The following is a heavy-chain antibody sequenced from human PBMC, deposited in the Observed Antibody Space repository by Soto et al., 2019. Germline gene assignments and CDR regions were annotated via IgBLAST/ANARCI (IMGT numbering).Heavy chain of an antibody. J-gene: IGHJ6*02. CDR2: ISGSGGST. CDR3: AKDKSYDSSGYYNLLVYSYGMDV. CDR1: GFTFSSYA. V-gene: IGHV3-23*01. D-gene: IGHD3-22*01. Sequence: GGSLRLSCAASGFTFSSYAMGWVRKAPGKGLEWVSAISGSGGSTYYADSVKGRFTISRDNSKNTLYLQMNRLRAEDTAVYYCAKDKSYDSSGYYNLLVYSYGMDVWGQGTTVTVSS.